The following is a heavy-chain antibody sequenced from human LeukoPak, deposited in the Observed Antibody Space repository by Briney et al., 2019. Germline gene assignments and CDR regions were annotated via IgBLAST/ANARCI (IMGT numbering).Heavy chain of an antibody. D-gene: IGHD6-13*01. J-gene: IGHJ6*03. CDR2: ISSSSSYI. Sequence: PGGSLRLSCAASGFTFSSYSMNWVRQAPGKGLEWVSSISSSSSYIYYADSVKGRFTISRDNAKNSLYLQMNSLRAEDTAVYCCARGNSSSWHTEEFYMDVWGKGTTVTVSS. V-gene: IGHV3-21*01. CDR1: GFTFSSYS. CDR3: ARGNSSSWHTEEFYMDV.